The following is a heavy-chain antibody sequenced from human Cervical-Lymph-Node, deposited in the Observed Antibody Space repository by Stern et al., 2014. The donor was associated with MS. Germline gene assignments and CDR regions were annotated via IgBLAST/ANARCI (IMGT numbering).Heavy chain of an antibody. Sequence: VHLVESGGGVVRPGRSLRLSWAASGFTFSSYGMHWVRQAPATGLQWVAFISYDGSNEYYADSVKGRFTISRDNSNNTLYLQTNSLREEDTAVYYCARGVYDIWGQGTLVTVSS. D-gene: IGHD3-22*01. CDR1: GFTFSSYG. CDR3: ARGVYDI. J-gene: IGHJ4*02. V-gene: IGHV3-30*03. CDR2: ISYDGSNE.